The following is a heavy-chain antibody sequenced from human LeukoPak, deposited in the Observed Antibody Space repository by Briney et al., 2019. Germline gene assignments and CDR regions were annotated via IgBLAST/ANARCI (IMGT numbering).Heavy chain of an antibody. CDR2: ICPDGTGI. J-gene: IGHJ4*02. CDR3: VRDFRSADY. CDR1: GFIFRFYC. Sequence: GGSLRLSCAASGFIFRFYCMHWVRRAPGKGPMWVSRICPDGTGISYADSVKARFTTSRDNAKNTVYLQMNSLREEDTAVYYCVRDFRSADYWGQGTLVTVSS. V-gene: IGHV3-74*01.